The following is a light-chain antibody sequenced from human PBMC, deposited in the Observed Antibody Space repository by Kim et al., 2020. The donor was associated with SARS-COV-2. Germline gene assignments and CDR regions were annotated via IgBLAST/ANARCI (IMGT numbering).Light chain of an antibody. V-gene: IGKV3-20*01. CDR2: GAS. Sequence: EIVLKQSPGTLSLSPGERATLSCRASQSVSSNYLAWYQQKPGQAPRLLIYGASNRATGIPDKFTGSGSGTDFTLTISRLEPEDFAVYHCQQYGGSPPYTFGQGTKLEI. J-gene: IGKJ2*01. CDR3: QQYGGSPPYT. CDR1: QSVSSNY.